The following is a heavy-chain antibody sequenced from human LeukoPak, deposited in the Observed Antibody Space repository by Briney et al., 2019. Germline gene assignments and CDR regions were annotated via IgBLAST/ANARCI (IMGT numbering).Heavy chain of an antibody. J-gene: IGHJ4*02. Sequence: SETLSLTCTVSGGSISSSSSYWGWIRQPPGKGLEWIGNVYYSGSTYYNPSLKSRVTISVDTSKNQFSLKLSSVTAADTAVYYCARRITMVRGSNFDYWGQGTLVTVSS. D-gene: IGHD3-10*01. CDR3: ARRITMVRGSNFDY. CDR1: GGSISSSSSY. V-gene: IGHV4-39*07. CDR2: VYYSGST.